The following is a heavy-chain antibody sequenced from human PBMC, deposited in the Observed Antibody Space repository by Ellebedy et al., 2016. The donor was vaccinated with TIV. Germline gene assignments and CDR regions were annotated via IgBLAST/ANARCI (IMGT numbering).Heavy chain of an antibody. CDR3: TKSDQVLGSGIRDY. CDR1: GFTFSNAW. D-gene: IGHD3-10*01. Sequence: PGGSLTLSCAASGFTFSNAWMSWVRQAPGKGLEWVGRLKSISEGGTPEYAAPVKDRCTISRDDSKNMMYLQMDSLKLEDTGVYNCTKSDQVLGSGIRDYWGQGTLITVSS. V-gene: IGHV3-15*01. J-gene: IGHJ4*02. CDR2: LKSISEGGTP.